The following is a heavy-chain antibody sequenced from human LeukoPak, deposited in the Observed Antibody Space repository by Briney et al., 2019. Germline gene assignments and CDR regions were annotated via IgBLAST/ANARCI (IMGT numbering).Heavy chain of an antibody. Sequence: SETLSLTCTVSGGSISSYYWSWIRQPPGKGLEWIGYIYYSGSTNYNPSLKSRVTISVDTSKNQFSLKLSSVTAADTAVYYCARDKSADYWGQGTLITVSS. CDR2: IYYSGST. V-gene: IGHV4-59*01. CDR1: GGSISSYY. CDR3: ARDKSADY. J-gene: IGHJ4*02.